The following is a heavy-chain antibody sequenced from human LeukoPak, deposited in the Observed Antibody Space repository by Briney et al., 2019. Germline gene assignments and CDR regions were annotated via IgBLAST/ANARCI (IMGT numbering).Heavy chain of an antibody. CDR1: GGSISSGGYY. Sequence: SETLSLTCTVSGGSISSGGYYWSWIRQHPGKGLEWIGYIYYSGSTYYNPSLKSRVTISVDTSKNQFSLKLSSVTAADTAVYYCARHTAAGLEYWGQGTLVTVSS. J-gene: IGHJ4*02. V-gene: IGHV4-31*03. D-gene: IGHD6-13*01. CDR2: IYYSGST. CDR3: ARHTAAGLEY.